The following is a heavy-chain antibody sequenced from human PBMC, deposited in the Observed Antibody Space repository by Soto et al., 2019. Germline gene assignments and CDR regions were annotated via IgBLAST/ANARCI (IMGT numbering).Heavy chain of an antibody. CDR3: ARDLGGWPDY. V-gene: IGHV1-18*01. CDR2: ISADNGKT. Sequence: ASVKVSCKVSGYTLTELSMHWVRQAPGKGLEWMGGISADNGKTNYAQKLQGRVTMTTDTSTSTAYMELRSLRSDDTAVYYCARDLGGWPDYRGQGTLVTVPS. CDR1: GYTLTELS. D-gene: IGHD2-15*01. J-gene: IGHJ4*02.